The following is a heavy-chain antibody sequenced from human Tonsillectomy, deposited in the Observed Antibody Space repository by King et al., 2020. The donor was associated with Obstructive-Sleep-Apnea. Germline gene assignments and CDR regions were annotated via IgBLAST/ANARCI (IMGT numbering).Heavy chain of an antibody. V-gene: IGHV3-30*18. CDR2: ISYDGSNK. CDR1: GFTFSSYG. J-gene: IGHJ3*02. Sequence: VQLVESGGGVVQPGRSLRLSCAASGFTFSSYGMHWVRQAPGKGLEWVAVISYDGSNKYYADSVKGRFTISRDNSKNTLYLQMNSLRAEDTAVYYCAKALLLYYDILPGPQNAFDIWGEGTMVTVSS. CDR3: AKALLLYYDILPGPQNAFDI. D-gene: IGHD3-9*01.